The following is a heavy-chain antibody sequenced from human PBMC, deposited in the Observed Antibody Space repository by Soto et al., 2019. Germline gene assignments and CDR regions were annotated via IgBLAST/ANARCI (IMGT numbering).Heavy chain of an antibody. V-gene: IGHV3-30*18. Sequence: GGSLRLSCAASGFTFSSYGMHWVRQAPGKGLEWVAVISYDGSNKYYADSVKGRFTISRDNSKNTLYLQMNSLRAEDTAVYYCAKARRTMIAVVPRGFDYWGQGTLVTVSS. CDR3: AKARRTMIAVVPRGFDY. J-gene: IGHJ4*02. CDR2: ISYDGSNK. D-gene: IGHD3-22*01. CDR1: GFTFSSYG.